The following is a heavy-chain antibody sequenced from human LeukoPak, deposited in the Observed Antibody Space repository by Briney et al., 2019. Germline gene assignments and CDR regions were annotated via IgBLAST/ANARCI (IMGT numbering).Heavy chain of an antibody. CDR3: AGYSSSWYRRDY. D-gene: IGHD6-13*01. CDR1: GGSISSSSYY. V-gene: IGHV4-39*01. J-gene: IGHJ4*02. CDR2: IYYSGST. Sequence: SETLSLTCTVSGGSISSSSYYWGWIRQPPGKGLEWIGSIYYSGSTYYNPSLKSRVTISVDTSKNQFSLKLSSVTAADTAVYYCAGYSSSWYRRDYWGQGTLVTVSS.